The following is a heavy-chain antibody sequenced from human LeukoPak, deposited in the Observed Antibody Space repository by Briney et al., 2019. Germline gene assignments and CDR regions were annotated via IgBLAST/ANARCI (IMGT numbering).Heavy chain of an antibody. D-gene: IGHD2/OR15-2a*01. CDR3: AKDGGEYCTSSSCYYYYMDV. CDR2: ISSSGTTI. CDR1: GFTFSDYY. J-gene: IGHJ6*03. Sequence: GGSLRLSCAASGFTFSDYYMSWIRQAPGKGLEWVSYISSSGTTIYYGDSVKGRFTISRDNSKKTLYLQMNSLRPEDTAVYYCAKDGGEYCTSSSCYYYYMDVWGKGTTVTVSS. V-gene: IGHV3-11*04.